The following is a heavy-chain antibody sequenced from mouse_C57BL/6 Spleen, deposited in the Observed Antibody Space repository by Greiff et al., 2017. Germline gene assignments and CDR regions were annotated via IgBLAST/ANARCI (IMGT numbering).Heavy chain of an antibody. CDR2: ISYDGSN. Sequence: EVHLVESGPGLVKPSQSLSLTCSVTGYSITSGYYWNWIRQFPGNKLEWMGYISYDGSNNYNPSLKNRISITRDTSKNQFFLKLNSVTTEDTATYYGARLYGFAYWGQGTLVTVSA. CDR1: GYSITSGYY. D-gene: IGHD1-1*01. V-gene: IGHV3-6*01. J-gene: IGHJ3*01. CDR3: ARLYGFAY.